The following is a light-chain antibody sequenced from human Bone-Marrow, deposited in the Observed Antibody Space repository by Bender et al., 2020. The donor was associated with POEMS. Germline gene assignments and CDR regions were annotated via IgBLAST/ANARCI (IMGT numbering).Light chain of an antibody. Sequence: GQTATITCGGDNIGAKRVHWYQQRPGQAPVLVIFYDADRPSGIPERFSGSNSGNTATLTISRVEAGDEADYSCQVWDYTSDHVVFGAGTRLTVL. J-gene: IGLJ2*01. CDR3: QVWDYTSDHVV. CDR1: NIGAKR. CDR2: YDA. V-gene: IGLV3-21*04.